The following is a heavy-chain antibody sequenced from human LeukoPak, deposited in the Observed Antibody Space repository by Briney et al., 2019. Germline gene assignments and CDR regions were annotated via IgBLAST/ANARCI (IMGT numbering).Heavy chain of an antibody. V-gene: IGHV4-34*01. CDR1: GGSFSGYY. CDR3: ARWVGYCSSTSCYMDY. CDR2: INHSGST. D-gene: IGHD2-2*02. Sequence: PSETLSLTCAVYGGSFSGYYWSWIRQPPGKGLEWIGEINHSGSTNYNPSLKSRVIISVDTSKNQFSLKLSSVTAADTAVYYCARWVGYCSSTSCYMDYWGQGTLVTVSS. J-gene: IGHJ4*02.